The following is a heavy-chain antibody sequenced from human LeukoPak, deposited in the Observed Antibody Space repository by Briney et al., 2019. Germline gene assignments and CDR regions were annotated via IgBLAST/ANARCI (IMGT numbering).Heavy chain of an antibody. J-gene: IGHJ4*02. V-gene: IGHV4-4*02. Sequence: PSETLSLTCAVSGGSISSSNWWSWVRQPPGKGLEWIGEIYHSGSTNYNPSLKSRVTISVDKSKNQFSLKLSSVTAADTAVYYCARRTVAGTYYFDYWGQGTLVTVSS. CDR3: ARRTVAGTYYFDY. D-gene: IGHD6-19*01. CDR2: IYHSGST. CDR1: GGSISSSNW.